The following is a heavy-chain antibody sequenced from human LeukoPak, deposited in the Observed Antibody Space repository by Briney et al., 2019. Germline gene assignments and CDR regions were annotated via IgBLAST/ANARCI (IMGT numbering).Heavy chain of an antibody. D-gene: IGHD3-10*01. V-gene: IGHV4-59*01. CDR2: IYYSGST. CDR1: GGAISSYY. J-gene: IGHJ2*01. Sequence: SETLSLTCTVSGGAISSYYWSWIRQPPGKGLEWIGYIYYSGSTNYNPSLKSRVTISVDTSKNQFSLKLSSVTAADTAVYFCARVYYGRTYDYWYFDLWGRGTLVTVSS. CDR3: ARVYYGRTYDYWYFDL.